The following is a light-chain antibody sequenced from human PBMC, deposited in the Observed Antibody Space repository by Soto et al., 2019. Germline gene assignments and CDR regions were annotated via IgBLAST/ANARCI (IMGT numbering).Light chain of an antibody. CDR3: QQRSNWPSIT. CDR2: DAS. J-gene: IGKJ5*01. V-gene: IGKV3-11*01. Sequence: EIVLTQSPATVSLSPGERATLSCRASQSISRYLVWYQHKPGQAPRLLIYDASNRATGIPARFSGSGSGTDFTLTISSLEPEDFALYYCQQRSNWPSITFGQGTRLEIK. CDR1: QSISRY.